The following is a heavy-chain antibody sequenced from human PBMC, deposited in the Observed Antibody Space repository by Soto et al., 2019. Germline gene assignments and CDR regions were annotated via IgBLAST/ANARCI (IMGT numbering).Heavy chain of an antibody. J-gene: IGHJ4*02. CDR3: AIPLPKQQLVRGAFDH. Sequence: QVQLVQSGAEVKKPGSSVKLSCKTSGGTFRNYAINWVRQAHGHGLEWMGGSIPVFGTANYAQTFQGRFTITADDSTSTAYMELSSLRSEDTAVYYCAIPLPKQQLVRGAFDHWGQGTLVTVAS. V-gene: IGHV1-69*01. CDR1: GGTFRNYA. D-gene: IGHD6-13*01. CDR2: SIPVFGTA.